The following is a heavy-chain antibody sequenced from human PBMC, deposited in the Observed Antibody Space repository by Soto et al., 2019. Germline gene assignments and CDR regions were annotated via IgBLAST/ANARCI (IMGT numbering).Heavy chain of an antibody. J-gene: IGHJ3*02. D-gene: IGHD1-1*01. V-gene: IGHV1-18*01. CDR2: ISAYNGDT. Sequence: QVQLVQSGAEVKKPGASVKVSCKASGYTFTSYGISWVRQAPGQGLEWMGWISAYNGDTNYAQKLQGRVTLTTDTSTSTADLELRSLRSDDTAVYYCARARDPVRSTPDAFDIWGQGTMVTVSS. CDR1: GYTFTSYG. CDR3: ARARDPVRSTPDAFDI.